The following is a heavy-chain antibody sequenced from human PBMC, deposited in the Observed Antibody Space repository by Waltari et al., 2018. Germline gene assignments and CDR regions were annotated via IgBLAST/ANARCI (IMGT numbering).Heavy chain of an antibody. Sequence: QLQLQESGPGLVKPSETLSLTCPVSGGSISSSSYYWGWIRQPPGKGLEWIGSIYYSGSTYYNPSLKSRVTISVDTSKNQFSLKLSSVTAADTAVYYCARRWGTGGAGWGQGTLVTVSS. CDR2: IYYSGST. D-gene: IGHD7-27*01. J-gene: IGHJ4*02. CDR1: GGSISSSSYY. V-gene: IGHV4-39*01. CDR3: ARRWGTGGAG.